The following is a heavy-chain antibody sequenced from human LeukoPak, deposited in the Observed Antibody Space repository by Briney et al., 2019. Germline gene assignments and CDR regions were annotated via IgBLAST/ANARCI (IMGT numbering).Heavy chain of an antibody. V-gene: IGHV3-48*03. J-gene: IGHJ4*02. Sequence: GGSLRLSCEASGFTLSHHEMNWVRQAPGKGLEWVSYIRSSGARTYYADSVKGRFTISRDSAKNSLFMQLNSLRAEDTAVYYCARHYASGSHVDYWGQGNLVTVSS. CDR1: GFTLSHHE. CDR3: ARHYASGSHVDY. CDR2: IRSSGART. D-gene: IGHD3-10*01.